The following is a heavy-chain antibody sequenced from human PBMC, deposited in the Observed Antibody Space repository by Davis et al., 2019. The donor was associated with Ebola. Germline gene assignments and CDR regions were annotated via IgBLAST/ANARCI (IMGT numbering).Heavy chain of an antibody. D-gene: IGHD3-3*01. J-gene: IGHJ6*02. CDR3: ARVQSRGDFWSGYYWNYYYYGMDV. CDR2: ISSSGSTI. CDR1: GITSSSYE. V-gene: IGHV3-48*03. Sequence: GESLKISCAASGITSSSYEMNWVRQAPGKGLEWVSYISSSGSTIYYADSVEGRFTISRDNAKNSLYLQMNSLRAEDTAVYYWARVQSRGDFWSGYYWNYYYYGMDVWGQGTTVTVSS.